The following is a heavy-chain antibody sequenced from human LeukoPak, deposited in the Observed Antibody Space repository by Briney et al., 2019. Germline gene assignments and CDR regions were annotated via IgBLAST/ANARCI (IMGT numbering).Heavy chain of an antibody. V-gene: IGHV3-23*01. D-gene: IGHD3-3*01. CDR1: GFTFSDYA. Sequence: GGSLRLSCAASGFTFSDYAMTWVRQAPGKGLEWVSAIGATGYSTYYADSVKGRFTISRDNSKNTLYLQMNSLRAEDTAVYYCATPGKSVIISKREYYFDYWGQGTLVTVSS. CDR3: ATPGKSVIISKREYYFDY. J-gene: IGHJ4*02. CDR2: IGATGYST.